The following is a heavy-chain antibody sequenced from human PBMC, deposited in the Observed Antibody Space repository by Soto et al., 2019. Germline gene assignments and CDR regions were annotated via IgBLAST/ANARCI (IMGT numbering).Heavy chain of an antibody. Sequence: PGGSLRLSCVASGFTFSGYGMHWVRQAPGKGLEWVAVISYEGSNKYYADSVKGRFTISRDNSINTMYLEMNSLRAEDTAVYYCAKDRKTIFGVVPFSGDMDVWGQGTTVT. J-gene: IGHJ6*02. CDR1: GFTFSGYG. CDR3: AKDRKTIFGVVPFSGDMDV. D-gene: IGHD3-3*01. CDR2: ISYEGSNK. V-gene: IGHV3-30*18.